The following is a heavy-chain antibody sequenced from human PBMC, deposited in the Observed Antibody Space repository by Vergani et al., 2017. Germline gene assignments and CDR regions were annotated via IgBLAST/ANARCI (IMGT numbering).Heavy chain of an antibody. D-gene: IGHD2-2*01. Sequence: QVQLVQSGAEVKKPGASVRVSCKASGFTFTSYHIHWVRQAPGQGLDWLGRIDPNSVDTRYSQRFQDRVTITRDTSINTAYMEMTRRRPDDTSIYYCASVIVGCSRTKCFADHWGQGTLVTVSS. V-gene: IGHV1-2*06. CDR1: GFTFTSYH. CDR3: ASVIVGCSRTKCFADH. J-gene: IGHJ4*02. CDR2: IDPNSVDT.